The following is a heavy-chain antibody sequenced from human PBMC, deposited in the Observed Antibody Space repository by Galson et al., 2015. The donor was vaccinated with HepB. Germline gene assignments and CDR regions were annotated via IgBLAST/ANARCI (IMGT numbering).Heavy chain of an antibody. CDR1: GGTFSSYA. J-gene: IGHJ6*02. D-gene: IGHD2-2*01. Sequence: SVKVSCKASGGTFSSYAISWVRQAPGQGLEWMGRIIPIFGTANYAQKFQGRVTITADESTSTAYMELSSLRSEDTAVYYCASAPTPLPQYQLLPGYYYYYYGMDVWGQGTTVTVSS. V-gene: IGHV1-69*13. CDR3: ASAPTPLPQYQLLPGYYYYYYGMDV. CDR2: IIPIFGTA.